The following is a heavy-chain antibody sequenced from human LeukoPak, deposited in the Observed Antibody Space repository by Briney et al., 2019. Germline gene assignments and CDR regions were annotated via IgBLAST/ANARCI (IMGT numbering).Heavy chain of an antibody. D-gene: IGHD3-10*01. J-gene: IGHJ6*03. CDR2: ISTSGTYR. V-gene: IGHV3-21*04. CDR1: GFTLTSYS. CDR3: ARDLSGLTRGVIRPGYHYMDV. Sequence: GGSLRLSCAASGFTLTSYSVNWVRQAPGKGLEGVSYISTSGTYRYYADSINGRFTVSRDDAENSVSLQMSSLGDEDTATYYCARDLSGLTRGVIRPGYHYMDVWGRGTTVVVSS.